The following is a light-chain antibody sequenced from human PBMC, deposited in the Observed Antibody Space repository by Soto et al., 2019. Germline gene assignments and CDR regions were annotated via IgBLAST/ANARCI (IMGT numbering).Light chain of an antibody. J-gene: IGLJ3*02. CDR3: SSYTSSSTRL. CDR1: SSDVGGYNY. Sequence: QSALTQPASVSGSPGQSITISCTGTSSDVGGYNYVSWYQQYPGKAPKVMIFDVSNRPSGVSDRFSGSKSGNTAFLTISGLQAEDEADYYCSSYTSSSTRLFGGGTQLPS. CDR2: DVS. V-gene: IGLV2-14*01.